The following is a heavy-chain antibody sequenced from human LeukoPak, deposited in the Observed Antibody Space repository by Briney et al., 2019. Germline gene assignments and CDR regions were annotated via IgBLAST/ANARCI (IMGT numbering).Heavy chain of an antibody. D-gene: IGHD3-22*01. CDR1: GGTFISYA. V-gene: IGHV1-69*05. CDR3: ARDYYDSSGYYYYGMDV. CDR2: IIPIFGTA. Sequence: SVKVSCKASGGTFISYAISWVRQAPGQGLEWMGGIIPIFGTASYAQKFQGRVTMTRDTSTSTVYMELSSLRSEDTAVYYCARDYYDSSGYYYYGMDVWGQGTTVTVSS. J-gene: IGHJ6*02.